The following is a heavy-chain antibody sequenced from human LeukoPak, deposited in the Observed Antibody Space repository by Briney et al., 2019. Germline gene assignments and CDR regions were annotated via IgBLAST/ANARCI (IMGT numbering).Heavy chain of an antibody. CDR3: AKRGVVVRVILVGFHKQAYYFDS. J-gene: IGHJ4*02. CDR1: GFTLSNYG. Sequence: GGSLRLSCAASGFTLSNYGMSWVRQAPGKGLEWVAGISDSGGSTNYADSVKGRFTISRDNAKNTLYLQMNSLRAEDTAVYFCAKRGVVVRVILVGFHKQAYYFDSWGQGALVTVSS. CDR2: ISDSGGST. D-gene: IGHD3-10*01. V-gene: IGHV3-23*01.